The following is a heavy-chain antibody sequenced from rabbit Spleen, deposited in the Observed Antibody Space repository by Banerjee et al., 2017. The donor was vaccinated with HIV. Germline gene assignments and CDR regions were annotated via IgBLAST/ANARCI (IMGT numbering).Heavy chain of an antibody. Sequence: QEQLEESGGDLVKPEGSLTLTCTASGFSFSSSYWICWVRQAPGKGLEWIACIYAGSGGSIWYASWAKGRFTISKTSSTTVTLQMTSLTVADTATYFCARERTVYAGSGYALWGPGTLVPVS. J-gene: IGHJ4*01. CDR1: GFSFSSSYW. CDR2: IYAGSGGSI. CDR3: ARERTVYAGSGYAL. V-gene: IGHV1S45*01. D-gene: IGHD8-1*01.